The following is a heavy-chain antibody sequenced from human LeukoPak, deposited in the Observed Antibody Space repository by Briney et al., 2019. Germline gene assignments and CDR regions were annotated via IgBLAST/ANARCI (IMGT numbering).Heavy chain of an antibody. Sequence: GASVKVSCKASGGTFSSYAISWVRQAPGQGLEWMGGIIPIFGTANYAQKFQGRVTITADESTSTAYMELSSLRSEDTAVYYCARDPGYCSSTSCYMGIDYYYYYGMDVWGQGTTVTVSS. CDR3: ARDPGYCSSTSCYMGIDYYYYYGMDV. J-gene: IGHJ6*02. CDR1: GGTFSSYA. V-gene: IGHV1-69*13. CDR2: IIPIFGTA. D-gene: IGHD2-2*02.